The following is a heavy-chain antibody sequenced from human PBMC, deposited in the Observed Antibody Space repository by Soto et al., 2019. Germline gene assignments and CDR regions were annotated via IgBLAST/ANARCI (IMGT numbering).Heavy chain of an antibody. J-gene: IGHJ6*03. CDR1: GYTFTSYG. V-gene: IGHV1-18*01. D-gene: IGHD4-4*01. CDR3: ARGGGDPPPPYDYRTPYYYYMDV. CDR2: ISAYNGNT. Sequence: ASVKVSCKASGYTFTSYGISWVRQAPGQGLEWMGWISAYNGNTNYAQKFQGRVTMTRNTSISTAYMELSSLRSEDTAVYYCARGGGDPPPPYDYRTPYYYYMDVWGKGTTVTVSS.